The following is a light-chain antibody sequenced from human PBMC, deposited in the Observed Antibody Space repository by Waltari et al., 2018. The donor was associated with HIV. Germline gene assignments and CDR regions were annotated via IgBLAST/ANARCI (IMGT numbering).Light chain of an antibody. J-gene: IGKJ1*01. CDR3: QQYNTAPWT. Sequence: DIQMTQSPSTLSASLGDRVTITCRASQSISSWLAWYQQKPGKAPNLLIYRASSLERGVRSRFSGSGSGTEFTLTISRLQPDDFATYYCQQYNTAPWTFGQGTKVEVK. CDR2: RAS. V-gene: IGKV1-5*03. CDR1: QSISSW.